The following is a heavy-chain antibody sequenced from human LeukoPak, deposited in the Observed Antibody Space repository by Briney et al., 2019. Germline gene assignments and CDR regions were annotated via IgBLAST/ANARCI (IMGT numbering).Heavy chain of an antibody. Sequence: ASVKVSCRASGYTFTGYYIHWVRQAPGQGLEWMGWINPNSGGTNYAQKFQGRVTMTRDTSISTAYMELSRLTSDDTAVYYCARDAIVRDYSNSDYWGQGTLVTVSS. CDR3: ARDAIVRDYSNSDY. CDR1: GYTFTGYY. D-gene: IGHD4-11*01. V-gene: IGHV1-2*02. J-gene: IGHJ4*02. CDR2: INPNSGGT.